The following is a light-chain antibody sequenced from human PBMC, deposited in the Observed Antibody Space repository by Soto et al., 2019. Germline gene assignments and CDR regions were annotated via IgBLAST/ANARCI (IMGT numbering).Light chain of an antibody. V-gene: IGLV2-14*01. CDR3: SSYTSSITVV. J-gene: IGLJ2*01. Sequence: QSALTQPASVSGSPGQSITISCTGTSSDVGGYNYVSWYQQHPGKAPKLMIYDVSNRPSGVSNRFSGSKSGNTASLTISGLQAEDEADYYCSSYTSSITVVFGGGTKLNVL. CDR2: DVS. CDR1: SSDVGGYNY.